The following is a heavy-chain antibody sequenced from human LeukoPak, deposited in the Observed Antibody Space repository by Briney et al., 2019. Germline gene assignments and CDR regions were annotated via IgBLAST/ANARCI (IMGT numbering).Heavy chain of an antibody. V-gene: IGHV3-11*04. D-gene: IGHD5-12*01. CDR3: ARGPSGYHNT. J-gene: IGHJ4*02. Sequence: SGGSLRLSCAASGFTFSDHYMTWVRQAPGKGLEWLSYISGNGGVIQYADSAKGRFTISRDNSKNTLYLQMNSLRAEDTAVYYCARGPSGYHNTGGQGTLVTVSS. CDR2: ISGNGGVI. CDR1: GFTFSDHY.